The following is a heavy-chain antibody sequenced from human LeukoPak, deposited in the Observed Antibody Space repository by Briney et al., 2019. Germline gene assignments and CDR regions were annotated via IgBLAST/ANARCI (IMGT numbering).Heavy chain of an antibody. Sequence: GRSLRLSCAASGFTFSSYAMSWVRQAPGKGLEWVSAISGSGGSTYYTDSVKGRFSLSRDNSKNALFLQLNTLRVEDTAVYYCAKIAGTTVTYPVDGWGQGTLVSVSS. V-gene: IGHV3-23*01. D-gene: IGHD4-17*01. CDR2: ISGSGGST. J-gene: IGHJ4*02. CDR3: AKIAGTTVTYPVDG. CDR1: GFTFSSYA.